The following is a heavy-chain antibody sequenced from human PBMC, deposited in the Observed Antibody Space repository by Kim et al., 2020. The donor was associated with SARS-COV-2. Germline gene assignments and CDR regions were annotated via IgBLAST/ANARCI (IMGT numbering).Heavy chain of an antibody. V-gene: IGHV3-74*01. CDR1: GFTFNDYW. CDR3: ARALAVAGTGGYY. CDR2: INSDGSSR. D-gene: IGHD6-19*01. Sequence: GGSLRLSCEVSGFTFNDYWMHWVRQAPGKGLVWVSRINSDGSSRSYADSVKGRFTISRDNAKNTVYLQMNSLRAEDTAVYYCARALAVAGTGGYYWGQGTLVTFSS. J-gene: IGHJ4*02.